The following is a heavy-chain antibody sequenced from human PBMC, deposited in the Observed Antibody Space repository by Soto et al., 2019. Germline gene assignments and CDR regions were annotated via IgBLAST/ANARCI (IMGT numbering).Heavy chain of an antibody. CDR2: IYYSGST. J-gene: IGHJ4*02. CDR1: GGSISSGGYY. CDR3: ARAVRDGYNPDY. D-gene: IGHD5-12*01. Sequence: QVQLQESGPGLVKPSQTLSLTCTVSGGSISSGGYYWSWIRQHPGKGLEWIGYIYYSGSTYYNPSLKRRVTISVDTSKNQFSLQLSSVTAADTAVYYCARAVRDGYNPDYWGQGTLVTVSS. V-gene: IGHV4-31*03.